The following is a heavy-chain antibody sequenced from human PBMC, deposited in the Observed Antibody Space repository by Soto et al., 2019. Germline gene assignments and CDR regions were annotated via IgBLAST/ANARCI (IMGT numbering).Heavy chain of an antibody. V-gene: IGHV1-18*01. Sequence: QVQLVQSGTEVQKPGASVKVSCKASGYTFNNFVVAWVRQAPGQGLEWMGWISASNGDTNYAQKFQGRVTMTPDTSTNTAYMHLRSLRSDDTAVYYCARATVGVVPTATYIDNWGQGTRVSVSS. D-gene: IGHD2-21*02. J-gene: IGHJ4*02. CDR2: ISASNGDT. CDR3: ARATVGVVPTATYIDN. CDR1: GYTFNNFV.